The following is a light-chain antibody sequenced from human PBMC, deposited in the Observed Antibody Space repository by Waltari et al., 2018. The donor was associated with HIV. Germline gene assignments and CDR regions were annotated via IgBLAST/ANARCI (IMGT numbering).Light chain of an antibody. CDR3: QQYYTTPLT. J-gene: IGKJ4*01. Sequence: DIVMTQSPDSLAVSLGERATINCKSSQSVSYTSNNKNYLAWYQQKPGQPPKLLIYWASTRESGVPDQFSGSGSGTDFTLTITSLQAEDVAVYYCQQYYTTPLTFGGGTKVEIK. CDR2: WAS. CDR1: QSVSYTSNNKNY. V-gene: IGKV4-1*01.